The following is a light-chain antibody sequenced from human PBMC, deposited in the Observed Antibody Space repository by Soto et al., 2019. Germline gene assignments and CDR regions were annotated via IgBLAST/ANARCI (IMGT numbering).Light chain of an antibody. J-gene: IGKJ1*01. Sequence: EILLTQSPASLSVSPGESATLSCRASQSLNTDLAWYQQKPGQAPRLLLYGASTRATGTPTRFSGSGSGTEFTLTISSLQSEDFAVYYCQQYNNWPPWTFGQGTKV. CDR1: QSLNTD. CDR2: GAS. CDR3: QQYNNWPPWT. V-gene: IGKV3-15*01.